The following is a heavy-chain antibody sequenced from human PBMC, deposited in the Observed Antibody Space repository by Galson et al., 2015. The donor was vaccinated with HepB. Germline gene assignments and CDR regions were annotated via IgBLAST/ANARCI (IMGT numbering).Heavy chain of an antibody. CDR3: AKERDSSSWYYWYFDL. Sequence: SLRLSCAASGFTFSSYAMNWVRQAPGKGLEWVSAIGAHGGTKFYADSVKGRFTISRDNSKNTLYLQMNSLRAEDTAVFYCAKERDSSSWYYWYFDLWGRGTLVTVSS. D-gene: IGHD6-13*01. V-gene: IGHV3-23*01. J-gene: IGHJ2*01. CDR2: IGAHGGTK. CDR1: GFTFSSYA.